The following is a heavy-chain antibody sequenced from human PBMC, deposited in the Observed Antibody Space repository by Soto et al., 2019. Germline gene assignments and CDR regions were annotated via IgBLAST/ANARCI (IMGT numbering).Heavy chain of an antibody. CDR3: AKVAFGYRSSWYPY. CDR2: IIPILGIA. J-gene: IGHJ4*02. Sequence: GASVKVSCKASGGTFSSYTISWVRQAPGQGLEWMGRIIPILGIANYAQKFQGRVTITADKSTSTAYMELSSLRAEDTAVYYCAKVAFGYRSSWYPYWGQGTLVTVSS. CDR1: GGTFSSYT. D-gene: IGHD6-13*01. V-gene: IGHV1-69*02.